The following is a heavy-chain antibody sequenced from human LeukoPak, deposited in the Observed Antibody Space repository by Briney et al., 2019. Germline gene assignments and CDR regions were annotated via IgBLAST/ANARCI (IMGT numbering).Heavy chain of an antibody. J-gene: IGHJ4*02. CDR2: IRGKAYGGTT. D-gene: IGHD2-15*01. Sequence: GGTLRLSCPASGFTFGDYPMGWVRHAPGKGLDWEVFIRGKAYGGTTEHAGSVKGKFTIPRDDSKSVACWKITSLKTEDTAVYYCTRHCSGGSCYGYWGQGTLVTVSS. CDR3: TRHCSGGSCYGY. V-gene: IGHV3-49*02. CDR1: GFTFGDYP.